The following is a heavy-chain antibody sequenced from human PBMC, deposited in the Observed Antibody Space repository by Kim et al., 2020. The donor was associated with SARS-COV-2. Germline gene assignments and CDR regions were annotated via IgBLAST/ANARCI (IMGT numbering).Heavy chain of an antibody. CDR1: GFTFSSYG. Sequence: GGSLRLSCAASGFTFSSYGMHWVRQAPGKGLEWVAVISYDGSNKYYADSVKGRFTISRDNSKNTLYLQMNSLRAEDTAVYDCAKDPKLTLLLWFGELLEGMHFGGQGTTVTRSS. CDR3: AKDPKLTLLLWFGELLEGMHF. D-gene: IGHD3-10*01. V-gene: IGHV3-30*18. CDR2: ISYDGSNK. J-gene: IGHJ6*02.